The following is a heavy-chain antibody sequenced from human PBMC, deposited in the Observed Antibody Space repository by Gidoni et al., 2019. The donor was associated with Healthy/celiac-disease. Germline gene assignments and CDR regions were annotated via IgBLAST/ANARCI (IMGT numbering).Heavy chain of an antibody. CDR3: ARSLWFGELFSGFDP. CDR2: ISYDGSNK. V-gene: IGHV3-30-3*01. Sequence: VQLVESGGGVVQPGRSLRLSCAASGFTFSSYAMHWVRQPPGKGLEWVAVISYDGSNKYYADSVKGRFTISRDNSKNTLYLQMNSLRAEDTAVYYCARSLWFGELFSGFDPWGQGTLVTVSS. J-gene: IGHJ5*02. D-gene: IGHD3-10*01. CDR1: GFTFSSYA.